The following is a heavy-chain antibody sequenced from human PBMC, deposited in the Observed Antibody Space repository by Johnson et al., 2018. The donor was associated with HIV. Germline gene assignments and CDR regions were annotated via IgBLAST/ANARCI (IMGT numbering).Heavy chain of an antibody. V-gene: IGHV3-30*02. J-gene: IGHJ3*02. D-gene: IGHD5-18*01. CDR1: GFTFDDYG. CDR2: IRYDGSNK. Sequence: QVQLVESGGGVVRPGGSLRLSCAASGFTFDDYGMSWVRQAPGKGLEWVAFIRYDGSNKYYADSVKGRFTISRDNSKNTLYLQMNSLRAGDTAVYYCARGSGGGLAMVNGAFDIWGQGTMVTVSS. CDR3: ARGSGGGLAMVNGAFDI.